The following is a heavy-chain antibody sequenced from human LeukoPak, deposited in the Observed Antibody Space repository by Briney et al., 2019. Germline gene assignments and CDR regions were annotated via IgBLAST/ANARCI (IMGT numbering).Heavy chain of an antibody. Sequence: GGSLRLSCAASGFTFSSYAMSWVRQAPGKGLEWVSAISGSGGSTCYADSVKGRFTISRDNSKNTLYLQMNSLRAEDTAVYYCAKVFFDSNDVVGNYWGQGTLVTVSS. CDR2: ISGSGGST. D-gene: IGHD1-1*01. J-gene: IGHJ4*02. V-gene: IGHV3-23*01. CDR3: AKVFFDSNDVVGNY. CDR1: GFTFSSYA.